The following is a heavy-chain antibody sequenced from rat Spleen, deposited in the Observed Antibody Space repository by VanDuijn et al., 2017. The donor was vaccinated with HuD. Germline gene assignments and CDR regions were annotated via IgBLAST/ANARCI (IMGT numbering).Heavy chain of an antibody. CDR2: IWTGGST. Sequence: QVQLKESGPGLVQPSQTLSLTCTVSGFSLTNYHVSWVRQPPGKGLEWMGVIWTGGSTAYNSSFNFRLSVSRDISKSQVFLRMNSLQTEDTATYDCVRANRESYAHFDYWGQGVMVTVSS. J-gene: IGHJ2*01. V-gene: IGHV2-43*01. D-gene: IGHD1-12*01. CDR1: GFSLTNYH. CDR3: VRANRESYAHFDY.